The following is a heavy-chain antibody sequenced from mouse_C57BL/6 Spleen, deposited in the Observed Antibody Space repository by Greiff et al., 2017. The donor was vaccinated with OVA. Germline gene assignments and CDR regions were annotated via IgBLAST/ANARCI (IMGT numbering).Heavy chain of an antibody. CDR3: ASSFAY. CDR1: GYAFSSSW. J-gene: IGHJ3*01. V-gene: IGHV1-82*01. Sequence: VQLQQSGPELVKPGASVKISCKASGYAFSSSWMNWVKQRPGKGLEWIGQIYPGDGDTNYNGKFKGKATLTADKSSSTAYMQLSSLTSEDSAVYFCASSFAYWGQGTLVTVSA. CDR2: IYPGDGDT.